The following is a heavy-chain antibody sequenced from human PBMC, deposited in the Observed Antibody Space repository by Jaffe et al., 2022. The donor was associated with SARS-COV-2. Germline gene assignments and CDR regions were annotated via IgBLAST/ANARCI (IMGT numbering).Heavy chain of an antibody. V-gene: IGHV3-13*01. CDR1: GFTFSSYD. Sequence: EVQLVESGGGLVQPGGSLRLSCAASGFTFSSYDMHWVRQATGKGLEWVSAIGTAGDTYYPGSVKGRFTISRENAKNSLYLQMNSLRAGDTAVYYCARGPKGYCSGGSCYPFDYWGQGTLVTVSS. CDR2: IGTAGDT. D-gene: IGHD2-15*01. CDR3: ARGPKGYCSGGSCYPFDY. J-gene: IGHJ4*02.